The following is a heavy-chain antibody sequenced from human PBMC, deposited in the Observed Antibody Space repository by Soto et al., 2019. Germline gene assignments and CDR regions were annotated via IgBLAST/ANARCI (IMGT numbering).Heavy chain of an antibody. V-gene: IGHV1-8*02. CDR3: ARAKDIVVVVAATRRNYYYYYMDV. J-gene: IGHJ6*03. Sequence: SVKVSCKASGYTFTSYYMHWVRQAPGQGLEWMGWMNPNSGNTGYAQKFQGRVTMTRNTSISTAYMELSSLRSEDTAVYYCARAKDIVVVVAATRRNYYYYYMDVWGKGTTVTVSS. CDR2: MNPNSGNT. D-gene: IGHD2-15*01. CDR1: GYTFTSYY.